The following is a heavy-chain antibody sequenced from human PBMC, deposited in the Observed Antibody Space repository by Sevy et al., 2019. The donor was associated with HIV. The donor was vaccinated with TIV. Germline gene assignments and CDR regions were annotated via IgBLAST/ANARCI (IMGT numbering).Heavy chain of an antibody. V-gene: IGHV1-8*01. CDR1: GYTFTSYD. D-gene: IGHD3-22*01. CDR2: MNPNTGNT. Sequence: ASVKVSCKASGYTFTSYDINWVRQASGQGLEWTGWMNPNTGNTGYAQKFQGRVTMTRNTSIRTAYMELSSLRSEDTAVYYCARHRDYYDSSGYGTFDPWGQGTLVTVSS. CDR3: ARHRDYYDSSGYGTFDP. J-gene: IGHJ5*02.